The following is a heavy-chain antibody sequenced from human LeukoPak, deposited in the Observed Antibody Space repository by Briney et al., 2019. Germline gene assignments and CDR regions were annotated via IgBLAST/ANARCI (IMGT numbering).Heavy chain of an antibody. V-gene: IGHV4-4*07. Sequence: SETLSLTCTVSGGSISSYYWSWIRQPAGKGLEWIGHVYTSGSTNHNPSLMSRVTMSVDTSKNQFSLRLSSVTAADTAVYYCARHFAYYDSSGYYRPKHFDYWGQGTLVTVSS. CDR3: ARHFAYYDSSGYYRPKHFDY. D-gene: IGHD3-22*01. CDR2: VYTSGST. J-gene: IGHJ4*02. CDR1: GGSISSYY.